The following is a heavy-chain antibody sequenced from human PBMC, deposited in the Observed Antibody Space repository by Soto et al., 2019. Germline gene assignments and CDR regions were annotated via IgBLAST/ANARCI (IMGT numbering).Heavy chain of an antibody. CDR1: GDSVSSNSAA. J-gene: IGHJ3*02. CDR3: ARGMKSSGWFNHAFDI. CDR2: TYYRSKWYN. D-gene: IGHD6-19*01. V-gene: IGHV6-1*01. Sequence: SQTLSLTCAISGDSVSSNSAAWNWIRQSPSRGLEWLGRTYYRSKWYNDYAVSVKSRITINPDTSKNQFSLQLNSVTPEDTAVYYCARGMKSSGWFNHAFDIWGQGTMVTVSS.